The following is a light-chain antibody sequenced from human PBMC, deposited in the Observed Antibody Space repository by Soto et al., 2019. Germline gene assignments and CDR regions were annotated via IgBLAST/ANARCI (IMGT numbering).Light chain of an antibody. Sequence: QSVLTQPPSVSGAPGQRVTISCTGNSSNIGAGYDVHWYQQLPGTAPKVLIYGDTNRPSGVPDRFSGSNSGTSASLAITGLQAEDEADYYCQSYDSTLKVVFGGGTKLTVL. CDR1: SSNIGAGYD. V-gene: IGLV1-40*01. J-gene: IGLJ3*02. CDR3: QSYDSTLKVV. CDR2: GDT.